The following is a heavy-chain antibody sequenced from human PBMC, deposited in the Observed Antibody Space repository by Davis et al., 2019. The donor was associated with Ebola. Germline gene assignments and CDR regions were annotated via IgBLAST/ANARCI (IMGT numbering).Heavy chain of an antibody. CDR2: IYPGDSDT. CDR1: GYSFTSYW. D-gene: IGHD3-3*02. CDR3: ARIPHFWSGYDDY. Sequence: GESLKISCQGSGYSFTSYWIGWVRQMPGKGLEWMGIIYPGDSDTRYSPSFQGQVTISADKSISTAYLQWSSLKASDTAMYYCARIPHFWSGYDDYWGQGTLVTVSS. J-gene: IGHJ4*02. V-gene: IGHV5-51*01.